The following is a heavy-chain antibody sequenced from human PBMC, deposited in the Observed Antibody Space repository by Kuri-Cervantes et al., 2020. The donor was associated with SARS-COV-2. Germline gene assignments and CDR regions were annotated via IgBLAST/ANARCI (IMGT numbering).Heavy chain of an antibody. CDR3: ARDLSSGLWAFDY. Sequence: GESLKISCAASGFTFSNAWMNWVRQAPGKGLEWVSYISSSSTIYYADSVKGRFTISRDNAKNSLYLQMNSLRAEDTAVYYCARDLSSGLWAFDYWGQGTLVTVSS. CDR2: ISSSSTI. V-gene: IGHV3-69-1*01. D-gene: IGHD5-18*01. J-gene: IGHJ4*02. CDR1: GFTFSNAW.